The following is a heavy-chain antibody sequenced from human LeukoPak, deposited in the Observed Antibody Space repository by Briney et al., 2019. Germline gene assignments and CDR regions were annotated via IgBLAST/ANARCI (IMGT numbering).Heavy chain of an antibody. V-gene: IGHV4-30-4*08. D-gene: IGHD4-23*01. CDR2: IYYSGST. Sequence: LRLSCAASGFTFSSYAMSWVRQPPGKGLEWIGYIYYSGSTYYNPSLKSRVTISVDTSKNQFSLRLSSVTAADTAVYYCARDQWGGNYIHDAFDIWGQGTMVTVSS. CDR1: GFTFSSYA. CDR3: ARDQWGGNYIHDAFDI. J-gene: IGHJ3*02.